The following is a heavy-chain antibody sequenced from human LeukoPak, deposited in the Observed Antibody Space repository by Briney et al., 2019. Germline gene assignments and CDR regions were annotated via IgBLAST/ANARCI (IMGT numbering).Heavy chain of an antibody. CDR1: GYSFTSYR. CDR3: AVSGGRGALGWGAFDI. J-gene: IGHJ3*02. CDR2: IYPGDSDT. V-gene: IGHV5-51*01. Sequence: GESLKISCKGSGYSFTSYRIGWVRQMPGKGLEWMGIIYPGDSDTRYSPSVQGQVTISADKSINTAYLQWSSLKTSDTAIYYCAVSGGRGALGWGAFDIWGRGTVVTVSS. D-gene: IGHD2-15*01.